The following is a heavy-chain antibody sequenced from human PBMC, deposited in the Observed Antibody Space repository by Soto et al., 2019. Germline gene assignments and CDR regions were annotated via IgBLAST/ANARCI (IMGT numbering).Heavy chain of an antibody. D-gene: IGHD4-17*01. V-gene: IGHV4-59*01. Sequence: QVQLQESGPGLVKPSETLSLTCTVSGGSISSYYWSWIRQPPGKGLEWIGYIYYSGSTNYNPSLKSRVTISVDTSKNQFSLKLSSVTAADTAVYYCARGSDYGDYVFGMDVWGQGTTVTVSS. J-gene: IGHJ6*02. CDR1: GGSISSYY. CDR3: ARGSDYGDYVFGMDV. CDR2: IYYSGST.